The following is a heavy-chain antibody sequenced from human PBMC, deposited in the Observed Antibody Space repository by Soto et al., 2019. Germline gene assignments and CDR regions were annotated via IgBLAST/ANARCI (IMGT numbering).Heavy chain of an antibody. D-gene: IGHD4-4*01. CDR2: ISHGATRK. CDR1: RFTFRDYG. Sequence: PGGSLRLSCAPSRFTFRDYGMHWVRGARGKGLEWVAGISHGATRKSYSDSVKGRFIISRDKSKKMLYLQLNSLRREDTAVYYCAKDWVGGSNRYQLDYWGRGTLVTVSS. CDR3: AKDWVGGSNRYQLDY. J-gene: IGHJ4*02. V-gene: IGHV3-30*18.